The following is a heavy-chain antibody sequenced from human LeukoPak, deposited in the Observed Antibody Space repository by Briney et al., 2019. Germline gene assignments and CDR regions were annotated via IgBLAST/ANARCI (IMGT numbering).Heavy chain of an antibody. J-gene: IGHJ4*02. V-gene: IGHV3-23*01. CDR1: GITLSNYG. D-gene: IGHD3-22*01. CDR2: ISDSGGRT. CDR3: AKRGVVIRVILVGFHKEAYYFDS. Sequence: GGPLRLFCAVSGITLSNYGMSWVRQAPGKGLEWVAGISDSGGRTNYADSVKGRFTISRDNPKNTLYLQMNSLRAEDTAVYFCAKRGVVIRVILVGFHKEAYYFDSWGQGALVTVSS.